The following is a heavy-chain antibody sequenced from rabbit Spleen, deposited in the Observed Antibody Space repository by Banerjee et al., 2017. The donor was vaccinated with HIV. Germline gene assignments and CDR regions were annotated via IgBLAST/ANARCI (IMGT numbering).Heavy chain of an antibody. Sequence: QEQLVESGGGLVKPEGSLTLTCTASGFSFSDRDVMCWVRQAPGQGLEWIACINATTGKPVYATWAKGRFTISRTSSTTVTLQMTSLTAADTATYFCARDGTGGSYFALWGPGTLVT. J-gene: IGHJ4*01. CDR1: GFSFSDRDV. CDR2: INATTGKP. V-gene: IGHV1S45*01. D-gene: IGHD8-1*01. CDR3: ARDGTGGSYFAL.